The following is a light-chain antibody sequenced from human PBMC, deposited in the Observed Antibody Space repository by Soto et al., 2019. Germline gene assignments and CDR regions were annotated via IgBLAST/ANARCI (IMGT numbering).Light chain of an antibody. CDR3: QTWGTGSAIVV. J-gene: IGLJ7*01. CDR1: SGHSNYA. CDR2: VNSGGSH. Sequence: QPVLTQSPSVSASLGASVKLTCTLSSGHSNYAIAWHQRQPEKGPRFLMKVNSGGSHIKGDGIPDRFSGSSSGAERYLFISSLQSEDEADYYCQTWGTGSAIVVFGGGTQLTVL. V-gene: IGLV4-69*01.